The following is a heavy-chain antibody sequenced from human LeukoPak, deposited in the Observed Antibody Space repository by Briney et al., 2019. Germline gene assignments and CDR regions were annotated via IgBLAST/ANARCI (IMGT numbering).Heavy chain of an antibody. Sequence: GESLKISCKGSGYSFTSYWIGWVRQMPGKGREWMGSIYPGDSDTRYSPSFQGQVTISADKPISTAYLQWSSLKASDTAMYYCARLMLEMATITAFDIWGQGTMVTVSS. CDR1: GYSFTSYW. CDR3: ARLMLEMATITAFDI. J-gene: IGHJ3*02. D-gene: IGHD5-24*01. V-gene: IGHV5-51*01. CDR2: IYPGDSDT.